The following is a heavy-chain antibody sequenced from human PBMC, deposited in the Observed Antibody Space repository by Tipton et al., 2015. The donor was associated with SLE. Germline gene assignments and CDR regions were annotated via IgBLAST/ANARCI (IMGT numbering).Heavy chain of an antibody. V-gene: IGHV3-21*01. D-gene: IGHD3-22*01. CDR3: ARGPYYYDSSGPSDV. J-gene: IGHJ6*04. Sequence: SLRLSCAASGFTFGNQWMHWVRQVPGKGLEWVSSISSSSSYIDYADSVKGRFTISRDNAKNSLYLQMNSLRAEDTAVYYCARGPYYYDSSGPSDVWGKGPSVPVSS. CDR2: ISSSSSYI. CDR1: GFTFGNQW.